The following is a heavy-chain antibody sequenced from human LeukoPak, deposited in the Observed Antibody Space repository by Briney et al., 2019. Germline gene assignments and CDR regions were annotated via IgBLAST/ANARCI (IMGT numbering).Heavy chain of an antibody. CDR1: GYTFTGYY. CDR2: IIPIFGTA. V-gene: IGHV1-69*06. CDR3: ARDRGGSAIFDY. Sequence: ASVEVSCKASGYTFTGYYMHWVRQAPGQGLEWMGGIIPIFGTANYAQKFQGRVTITADKSTSTAYMELSSLRSEDTAVYYCARDRGGSAIFDYWGQGTLVTVSS. J-gene: IGHJ4*02. D-gene: IGHD2-15*01.